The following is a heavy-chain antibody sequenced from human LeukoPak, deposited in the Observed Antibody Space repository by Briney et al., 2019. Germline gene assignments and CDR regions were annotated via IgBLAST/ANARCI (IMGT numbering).Heavy chain of an antibody. CDR1: GFTFDDYG. CDR2: ISGSGGST. J-gene: IGHJ6*02. V-gene: IGHV3-23*01. CDR3: AKAGLRYFDWLYPYYYGMDV. D-gene: IGHD3-9*01. Sequence: GGSLRLSCAASGFTFDDYGMSWVRQAPGKGLEWVSAISGSGGSTYYADSVKGRFTISRDNSKNTLYLQMNSLRAEDTAVYYCAKAGLRYFDWLYPYYYGMDVWGQGTTVTVSS.